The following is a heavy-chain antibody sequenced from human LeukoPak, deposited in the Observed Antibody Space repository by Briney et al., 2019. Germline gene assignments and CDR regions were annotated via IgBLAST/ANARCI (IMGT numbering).Heavy chain of an antibody. J-gene: IGHJ4*02. CDR3: AKASGSTGYYYFDS. D-gene: IGHD3-22*01. Sequence: PGGSLRLSCAASGFTFSSYWMSWVRQAPGKGLEWVANIKQDGSEKYYVDSVKGRFTISRDNAKNSLYLQIDSLRAEDTAVYYCAKASGSTGYYYFDSWGQGTLVTVSS. V-gene: IGHV3-7*05. CDR2: IKQDGSEK. CDR1: GFTFSSYW.